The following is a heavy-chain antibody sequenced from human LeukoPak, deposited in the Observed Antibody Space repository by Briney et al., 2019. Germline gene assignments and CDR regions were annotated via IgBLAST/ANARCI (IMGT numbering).Heavy chain of an antibody. CDR3: ARSLGPNAFDI. J-gene: IGHJ3*02. CDR1: GYTFTSYY. V-gene: IGHV1-2*02. CDR2: INPNSGGT. Sequence: RASVKVSCKASGYTFTSYYMHWVRQAPGQGLEWMGWINPNSGGTNYAQKFQGRVTMTRDTSISTAYMELSRLRSDDTAVYYCARSLGPNAFDIWGQGTMVTVSS.